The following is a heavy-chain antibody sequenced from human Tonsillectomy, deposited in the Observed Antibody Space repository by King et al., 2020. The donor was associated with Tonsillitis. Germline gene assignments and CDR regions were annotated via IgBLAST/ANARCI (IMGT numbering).Heavy chain of an antibody. Sequence: VQLVESGGGLVQSGGSLRLSCAASGFTFSSNAMTWVRQAPGKGLEWVSAISGSGSETYYADSVKGRFTISRDNSKNTLYLQMNSLRAEDTAVYYCAKEFVSRQSLTMDVWGQGTTVTVSS. CDR3: AKEFVSRQSLTMDV. J-gene: IGHJ6*02. CDR2: ISGSGSET. D-gene: IGHD4/OR15-4a*01. V-gene: IGHV3-23*04. CDR1: GFTFSSNA.